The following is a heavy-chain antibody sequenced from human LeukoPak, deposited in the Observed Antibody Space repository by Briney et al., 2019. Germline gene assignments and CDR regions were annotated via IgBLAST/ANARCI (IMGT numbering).Heavy chain of an antibody. Sequence: GGSLRPSCAASGFTVSSNYMSWVRQAPGKGLEWVSVISGSGGSTYYADSVKGRFTISRDNSKNTLYLQMNSLRAEDTAVYYCAKDPRPRWAFFDYWGQGTLVTASS. CDR3: AKDPRPRWAFFDY. J-gene: IGHJ4*02. V-gene: IGHV3-23*01. D-gene: IGHD5-24*01. CDR1: GFTVSSNY. CDR2: ISGSGGST.